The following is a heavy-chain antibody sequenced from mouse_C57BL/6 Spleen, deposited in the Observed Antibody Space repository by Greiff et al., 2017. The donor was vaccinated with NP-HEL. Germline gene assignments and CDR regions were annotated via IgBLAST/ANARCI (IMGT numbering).Heavy chain of an antibody. CDR3: ARGGTSFDY. D-gene: IGHD3-3*01. J-gene: IGHJ2*01. V-gene: IGHV1-69*01. CDR1: GYTFTSYW. CDR2: IDPSDSYT. Sequence: QVQLQQPGAELVMPGASVKLSCKASGYTFTSYWMHWVKQRPGQGLEWIGEIDPSDSYTNYNQKFKGKSTLTVDKSSSTAYMQLSSLTSEDSAVYYCARGGTSFDYWGQSTTLTVSS.